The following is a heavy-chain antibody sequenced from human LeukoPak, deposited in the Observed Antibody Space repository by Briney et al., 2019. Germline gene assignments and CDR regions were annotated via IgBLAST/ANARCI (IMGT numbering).Heavy chain of an antibody. CDR1: GGTFSSYA. V-gene: IGHV1-69*13. Sequence: ASVKVSCKASGGTFSSYAISWVRQAPGQGLEWMGGIIPIFGTANYAQKFQGRVTITADESTSTAYMELSSPRSEDTAVYYCTTERHRWCPGCAFDIWGQGTMVTVSS. CDR2: IIPIFGTA. D-gene: IGHD2-8*02. CDR3: TTERHRWCPGCAFDI. J-gene: IGHJ3*02.